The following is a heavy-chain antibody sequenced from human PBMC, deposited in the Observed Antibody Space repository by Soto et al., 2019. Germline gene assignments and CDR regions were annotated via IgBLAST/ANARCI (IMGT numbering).Heavy chain of an antibody. CDR3: ARGSRGLWFGNNYWYYGMDV. J-gene: IGHJ6*02. CDR2: INRSGST. V-gene: IGHV4-34*01. D-gene: IGHD3-10*01. Sequence: SETLSLTXAVYGGSFSGYYWSWIRQPPGKGLEWIGEINRSGSTNYNPSLKSRVTISVDTSKNQFSLKLSSVTAADTAVYYCARGSRGLWFGNNYWYYGMDVWGQGTTVTVSS. CDR1: GGSFSGYY.